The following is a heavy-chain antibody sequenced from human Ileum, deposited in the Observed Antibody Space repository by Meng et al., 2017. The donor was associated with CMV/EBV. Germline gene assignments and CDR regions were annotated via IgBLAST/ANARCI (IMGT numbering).Heavy chain of an antibody. V-gene: IGHV3-9*01. Sequence: GGSLRLSCAASGFTFDDYGMHWVRQAPGKGLEWVAAISWNSYSVTYADSVRGRFTISRDNAKNSLYLQMNSLRAEDTALYYCAKAGCSSTGCHYFGLDAWGQGTTVTVSS. D-gene: IGHD2-2*01. CDR2: ISWNSYSV. CDR3: AKAGCSSTGCHYFGLDA. J-gene: IGHJ6*02. CDR1: GFTFDDYG.